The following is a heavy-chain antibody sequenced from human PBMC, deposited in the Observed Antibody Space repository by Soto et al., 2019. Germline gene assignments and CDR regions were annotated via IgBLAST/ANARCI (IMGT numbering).Heavy chain of an antibody. CDR3: ARESDGSGNFLDY. D-gene: IGHD3-10*01. V-gene: IGHV3-33*01. CDR2: IWYDGSKK. Sequence: QVHLVESGGGVVQSGTSLRLSCAASGFTFSRYGMHWVRQAPDKGLEWVAVIWYDGSKKYFADSVKGRFTISRDNDKNTVFLQMNSLRVEDTAVYYCARESDGSGNFLDYWGQGSLVTVSS. CDR1: GFTFSRYG. J-gene: IGHJ4*02.